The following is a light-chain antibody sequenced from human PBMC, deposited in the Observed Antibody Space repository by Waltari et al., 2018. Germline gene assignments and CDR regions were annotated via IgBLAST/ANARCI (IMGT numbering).Light chain of an antibody. Sequence: QSALTQPASVSGSPGQSITISCTGTSRDVGGYTYVSWSQQHPGKAPKLMIYEVSNRPSGVSNRFSGSKSGNTASLTISGLQAEDEADYYCSSYTSSSTLHWVFGGGTKLTVL. V-gene: IGLV2-14*01. CDR1: SRDVGGYTY. CDR2: EVS. CDR3: SSYTSSSTLHWV. J-gene: IGLJ3*02.